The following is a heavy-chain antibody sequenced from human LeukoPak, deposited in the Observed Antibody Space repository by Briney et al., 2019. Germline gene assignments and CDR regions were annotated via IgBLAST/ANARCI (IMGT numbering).Heavy chain of an antibody. V-gene: IGHV4-4*02. D-gene: IGHD3-10*01. CDR2: IYHSGST. CDR3: ARGRISSSGSYGHFDY. CDR1: GGSISSSNW. Sequence: PSETLSLTCAVSGGSISSSNWWSWVRQPPGKGLEWIGEIYHSGSTNYNPSLKSRVTISVDTSKNQFSLELSSVTAADTAVYYCARGRISSSGSYGHFDYWGQGTLVTVSS. J-gene: IGHJ4*02.